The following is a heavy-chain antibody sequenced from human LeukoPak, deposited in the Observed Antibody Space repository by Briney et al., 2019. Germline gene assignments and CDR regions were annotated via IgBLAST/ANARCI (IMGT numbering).Heavy chain of an antibody. CDR3: AREMMATIHY. Sequence: SETLSLTCAVYGGSFSGYYWSWIRQPPGKGLEWGGEINHSGSTNYNATLKSRVTISVDTSKNQFSLKLSSVTAADTAVYYCAREMMATIHYWGQGTLVTVSS. CDR1: GGSFSGYY. D-gene: IGHD5-24*01. V-gene: IGHV4-34*01. CDR2: INHSGST. J-gene: IGHJ4*02.